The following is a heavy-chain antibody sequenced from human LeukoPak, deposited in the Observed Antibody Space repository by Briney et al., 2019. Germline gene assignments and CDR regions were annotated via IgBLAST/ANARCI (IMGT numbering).Heavy chain of an antibody. J-gene: IGHJ4*02. CDR3: AKDGYGVGY. V-gene: IGHV1-18*01. D-gene: IGHD3-22*01. CDR2: ISAYNGNT. Sequence: GASVKVSCKASGYTFTSYGISWVRPATGQGRAWMGWISAYNGNTNYAQKLQARVTMTRNTSISTAYSELSTQTADDTGMYYCAKDGYGVGYWGQGTLVTVSS. CDR1: GYTFTSYG.